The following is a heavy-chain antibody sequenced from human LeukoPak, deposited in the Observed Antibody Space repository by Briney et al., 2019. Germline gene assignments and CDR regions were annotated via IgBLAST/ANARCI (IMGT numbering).Heavy chain of an antibody. V-gene: IGHV3-49*04. CDR2: IRSKAYGGTT. CDR3: TSGYSYGYYYYGMDV. J-gene: IGHJ6*02. Sequence: GGSLRLSCTASGFTFGDYAMSWVRQAPGKGLEWVGFIRSKAYGGTTEYAASVKGRFTISRDDSKSIAYLQMNSLKTEDTAVYYCTSGYSYGYYYYGMDVWGQGTTVTVSS. D-gene: IGHD5-18*01. CDR1: GFTFGDYA.